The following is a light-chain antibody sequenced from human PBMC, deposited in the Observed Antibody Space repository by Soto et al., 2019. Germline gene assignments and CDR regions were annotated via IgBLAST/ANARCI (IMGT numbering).Light chain of an antibody. J-gene: IGKJ4*01. CDR1: QSVSSN. CDR3: QQYNVWPLS. V-gene: IGKV3-15*01. CDR2: VAS. Sequence: EIVMTQSPANLSVSPGERATLSCRASQSVSSNLAWYQQKPGQTPKLLIYVASTRATGIPARFSGSGSGTECTLTISSLQSEDFAVYYCQQYNVWPLSFGGGTKVEFK.